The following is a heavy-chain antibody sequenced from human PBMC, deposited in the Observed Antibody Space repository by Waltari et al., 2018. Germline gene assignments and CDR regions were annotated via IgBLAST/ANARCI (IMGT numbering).Heavy chain of an antibody. CDR2: INAGNGNT. CDR1: GYTFTSYA. J-gene: IGHJ4*02. Sequence: QVQLVQSGAEVKKPGASVKVSCKASGYTFTSYAMHWVRQAPGQRLEWMGWINAGNGNTKYSQKFQGRVTTTADTSTDTAYMELSSLRSEDTAVYYCATSAPLGELSLPSHWGQGTLVTVSS. D-gene: IGHD3-16*02. V-gene: IGHV1-3*01. CDR3: ATSAPLGELSLPSH.